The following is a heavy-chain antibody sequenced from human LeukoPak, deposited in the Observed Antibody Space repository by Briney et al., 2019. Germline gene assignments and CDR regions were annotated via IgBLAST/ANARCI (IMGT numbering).Heavy chain of an antibody. V-gene: IGHV1-18*01. CDR1: GDTFSSYA. Sequence: ASVKVSCKASGDTFSSYAISWVRQAPGQGLEWMGWISAYNGNTNYAQKLQRRVTMTTDTSTSTAYMELRSLRSDDTAVYYCARELRYFDWLSPAGGFDPWGQGTLVTVSS. CDR2: ISAYNGNT. J-gene: IGHJ5*02. D-gene: IGHD3-9*01. CDR3: ARELRYFDWLSPAGGFDP.